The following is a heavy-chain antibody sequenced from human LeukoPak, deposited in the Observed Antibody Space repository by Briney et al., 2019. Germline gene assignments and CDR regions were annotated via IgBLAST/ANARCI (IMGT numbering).Heavy chain of an antibody. V-gene: IGHV4-59*01. Sequence: SETLSLTCTAPGDSISSYYWSWIRQPPGKGLEWMWYMYHSGSINYSPSLKSRVTISIDTSKNQFSLRLTSVTAADTAVYYCAATIKRDYGDTNLDYWGQGTLVTVSS. CDR2: MYHSGSI. CDR3: AATIKRDYGDTNLDY. CDR1: GDSISSYY. D-gene: IGHD4-17*01. J-gene: IGHJ4*02.